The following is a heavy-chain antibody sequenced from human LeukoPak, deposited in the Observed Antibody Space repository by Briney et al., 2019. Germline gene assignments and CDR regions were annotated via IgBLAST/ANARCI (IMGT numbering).Heavy chain of an antibody. CDR3: ARAMILPPPYYYYMDV. Sequence: SETLSLTCTVSGVSISSYYWSWIRQPPGKGLEWIGYIYYSGSTNYNPSLKSRVTISVDTSKNQFSLKLSSVTAADTAVYYCARAMILPPPYYYYMDVWGKGTPVTVSS. D-gene: IGHD3/OR15-3a*01. J-gene: IGHJ6*03. CDR1: GVSISSYY. V-gene: IGHV4-59*01. CDR2: IYYSGST.